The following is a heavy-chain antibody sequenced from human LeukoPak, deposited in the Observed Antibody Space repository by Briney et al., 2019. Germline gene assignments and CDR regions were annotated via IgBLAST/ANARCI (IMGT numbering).Heavy chain of an antibody. CDR1: GFTFSSYW. V-gene: IGHV3-7*03. J-gene: IGHJ5*02. Sequence: GGSLRLSCAASGFTFSSYWMSWVRQAPGKGLEWVANIKQDGSEKYYVDSVKGRFTISRDNAKNSLYLQMNSLRAEDTALYHCARGGSGWYGNYFDPWGQGTLVTDSS. CDR3: ARGGSGWYGNYFDP. D-gene: IGHD6-19*01. CDR2: IKQDGSEK.